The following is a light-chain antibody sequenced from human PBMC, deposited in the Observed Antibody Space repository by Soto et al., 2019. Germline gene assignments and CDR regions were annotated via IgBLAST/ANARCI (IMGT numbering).Light chain of an antibody. CDR1: QSVGSN. CDR2: GAS. V-gene: IGKV3-15*01. J-gene: IGKJ2*01. Sequence: EIVKTQSPATLSVSPGERASLSCRASQSVGSNLAWYQQTAGQAPRLLIYGASTRATGIPARFSGSGSGTEFTLTISSLQSEDFAVYSCQQYTKCPYTFGQGTKLEIK. CDR3: QQYTKCPYT.